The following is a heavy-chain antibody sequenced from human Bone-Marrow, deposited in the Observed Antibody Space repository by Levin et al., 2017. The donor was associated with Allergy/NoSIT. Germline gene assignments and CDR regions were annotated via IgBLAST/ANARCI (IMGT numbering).Heavy chain of an antibody. CDR1: GGSMSSYY. CDR2: MYYGGNT. J-gene: IGHJ4*02. Sequence: SETLSLTCTVSGGSMSSYYWSWIRQPPGKGLEWIGYMYYGGNTNSNPSLKSRVTISIDTSKTQFSLNLTSVTAADTAVYYCASWPLSIAAAIRYWGQGILVTVSS. D-gene: IGHD6-13*01. CDR3: ASWPLSIAAAIRY. V-gene: IGHV4-59*01.